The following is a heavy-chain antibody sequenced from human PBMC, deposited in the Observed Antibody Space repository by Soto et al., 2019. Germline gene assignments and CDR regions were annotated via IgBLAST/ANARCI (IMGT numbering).Heavy chain of an antibody. J-gene: IGHJ4*02. CDR3: ARDGRYSGSYGGYYFDY. D-gene: IGHD1-26*01. CDR1: GYTFTSYG. CDR2: ISANTGNT. V-gene: IGHV1-18*01. Sequence: QVQLVQSGAEVKKPGASVKVSCKASGYTFTSYGISWVRQAPGQGLEWMGWISANTGNTNFAQKLQGGVTMTTDTSTSTAYMELRSLRSDDTAVYYCARDGRYSGSYGGYYFDYWGQGTLVTVSS.